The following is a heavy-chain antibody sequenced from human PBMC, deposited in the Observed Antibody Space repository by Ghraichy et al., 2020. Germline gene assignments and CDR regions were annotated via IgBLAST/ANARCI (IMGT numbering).Heavy chain of an antibody. CDR2: ISGSGGGT. CDR3: AKILYYDSSGPIDY. CDR1: GFTFSNYA. J-gene: IGHJ4*02. D-gene: IGHD3-22*01. V-gene: IGHV3-23*01. Sequence: LSLTCAASGFTFSNYAMNWVRQAPGKGLEWVSAISGSGGGTYYADSVKGRFTISRDNSKNTLYLQMNSLRAEDTAVYYCAKILYYDSSGPIDYWGQGTLVTVSS.